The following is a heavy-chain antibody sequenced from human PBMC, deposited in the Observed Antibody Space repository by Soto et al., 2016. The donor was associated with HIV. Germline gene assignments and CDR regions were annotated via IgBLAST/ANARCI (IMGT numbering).Heavy chain of an antibody. Sequence: QVQLQESGPGLVRPSQTLSLTCTVSGGTISSGGFFWTWIRQLPGKGLEWIGYIYYTGSTYYNPSLKSRVTISLDTSKNQFSLNLDSVTAADTAVYFCARDYPLLYWFGSDVWGQGTTVIVSS. J-gene: IGHJ6*02. V-gene: IGHV4-31*03. CDR2: IYYTGST. CDR1: GGTISSGGFF. CDR3: ARDYPLLYWFGSDV. D-gene: IGHD3-3*01.